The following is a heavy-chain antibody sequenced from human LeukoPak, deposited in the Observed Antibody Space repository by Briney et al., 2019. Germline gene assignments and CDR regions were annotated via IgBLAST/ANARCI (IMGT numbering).Heavy chain of an antibody. V-gene: IGHV1-18*01. CDR1: GYTFTSYG. CDR3: AGDYWAPNRAPMVRGPTVGY. D-gene: IGHD3-10*01. Sequence: ASVKVSCKASGYTFTSYGISWVRQAPGQGLEWMGWISAYNGNTNYAQKLQGRVTMTTDTSTSTAYMELRSLRSDDTAVYYCAGDYWAPNRAPMVRGPTVGYWGQGTLVTVSS. J-gene: IGHJ4*02. CDR2: ISAYNGNT.